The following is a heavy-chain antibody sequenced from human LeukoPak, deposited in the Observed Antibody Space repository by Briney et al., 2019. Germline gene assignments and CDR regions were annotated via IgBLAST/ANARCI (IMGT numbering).Heavy chain of an antibody. CDR2: INPSGGST. J-gene: IGHJ1*01. D-gene: IGHD2-21*02. Sequence: ASVKVSCKASGYTFTGYYMHWVRQAPGQGLEWMGIINPSGGSTSYAHKFQGRVTMTRDTSTSTVYMELSSLRSEDTAVYYCARAYCGGDCYSLYFQHWGQGTLVTVSS. V-gene: IGHV1-46*01. CDR1: GYTFTGYY. CDR3: ARAYCGGDCYSLYFQH.